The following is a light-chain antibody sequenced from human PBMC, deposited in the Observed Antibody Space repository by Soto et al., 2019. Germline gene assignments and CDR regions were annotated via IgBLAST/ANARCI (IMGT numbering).Light chain of an antibody. J-gene: IGKJ2*01. CDR2: GAS. CDR1: QSVSSN. CDR3: QQYNNWPRT. Sequence: EIVMTQSPATLSVSPGERATLSCRASQSVSSNLAWYQQKPGQAPRVLIYGASTRATGIPARFSGSGSGTEFTLTISSLQSEDFAVYYCQQYNNWPRTFGQGPKLEI. V-gene: IGKV3-15*01.